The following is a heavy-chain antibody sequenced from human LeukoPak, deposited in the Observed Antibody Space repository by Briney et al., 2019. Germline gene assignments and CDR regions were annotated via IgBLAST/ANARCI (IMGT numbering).Heavy chain of an antibody. CDR3: ARESGLLGDY. J-gene: IGHJ4*02. Sequence: PGGSLRLSCAASGFTFSSYWMRWVRQAPGKGLEWVSVIYRGGSTYYSDSVKGRFTISRHNSKNALYLQMNSLRAEDTAMYYCARESGLLGDYWGQGTLVTVSS. CDR1: GFTFSSYW. D-gene: IGHD3-22*01. CDR2: IYRGGST. V-gene: IGHV3-53*04.